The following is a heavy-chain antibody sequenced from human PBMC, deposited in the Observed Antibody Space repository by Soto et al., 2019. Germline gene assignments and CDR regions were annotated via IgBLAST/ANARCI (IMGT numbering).Heavy chain of an antibody. V-gene: IGHV3-15*01. Sequence: ETLSLTCTVSGGSISSYYWSWVRQAPGKGLEWVGRIKSKTDGGTTDYAAPVKGRFTISRDDSKNTLYLQMNSLKTEDTAVYYCTTDDYYDSSGSPGAFDIWGQGTMVTVSS. CDR2: IKSKTDGGTT. CDR1: GGSISSYY. D-gene: IGHD3-22*01. J-gene: IGHJ3*02. CDR3: TTDDYYDSSGSPGAFDI.